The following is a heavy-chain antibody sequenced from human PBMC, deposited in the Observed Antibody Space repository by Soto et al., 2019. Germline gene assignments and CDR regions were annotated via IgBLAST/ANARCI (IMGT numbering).Heavy chain of an antibody. CDR3: AREARYSSSYIGY. CDR2: IYYSGST. D-gene: IGHD6-13*01. Sequence: PSETLSLTCTVFGGSVSSGSYYWSWIRQPPGKGLEWIGYIYYSGSTNYNPSLKSRVTISVDTSKNQFSLKLSSVTAADTAVYYCAREARYSSSYIGYWGQGTLVTVSS. V-gene: IGHV4-61*01. CDR1: GGSVSSGSYY. J-gene: IGHJ4*02.